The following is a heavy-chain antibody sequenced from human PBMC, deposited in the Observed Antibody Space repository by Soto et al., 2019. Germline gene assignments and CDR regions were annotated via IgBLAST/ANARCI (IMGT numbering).Heavy chain of an antibody. J-gene: IGHJ6*02. D-gene: IGHD5-18*01. CDR2: INHGGST. Sequence: SETLSLTCAVYGGSFSGHYWSWIRQPPGKGLEWIGEINHGGSTNHNPSLKSRVTISEDTSKNQISLRLSSVTAADTAVYYWWRAKSRTQLWNSGYYSGMDVWGQGTRVTVS. CDR3: WRAKSRTQLWNSGYYSGMDV. CDR1: GGSFSGHY. V-gene: IGHV4-34*01.